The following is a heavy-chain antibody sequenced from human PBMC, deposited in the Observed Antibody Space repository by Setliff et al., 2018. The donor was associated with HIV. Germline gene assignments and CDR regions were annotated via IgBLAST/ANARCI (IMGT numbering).Heavy chain of an antibody. CDR1: GYTFTSYA. CDR2: INAGNGNT. V-gene: IGHV1-3*01. Sequence: ASVKVSCKASGYTFTSYAMHWVRQAPGQRLEWMGWINAGNGNTEYSQKFQGRVTITRDTSASTAYMELSSLRSEDTAVYYCARSRTEERLFDYWGQGTLVTVSS. D-gene: IGHD1-1*01. CDR3: ARSRTEERLFDY. J-gene: IGHJ4*02.